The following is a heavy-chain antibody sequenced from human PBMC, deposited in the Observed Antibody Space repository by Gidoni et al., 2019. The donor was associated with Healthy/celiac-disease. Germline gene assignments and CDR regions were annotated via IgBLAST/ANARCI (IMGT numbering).Heavy chain of an antibody. CDR3: ARSEPIARYCSSTSCSIQPYYFDY. J-gene: IGHJ4*02. CDR2: ISSSSSTI. Sequence: EVQLVESGGGLVQPGGSLSLSCAASGFTFSSYSMNWVRQAPGKGLEWVSYISSSSSTIYYADSVKGRFTISRDNAKNSLYLQMNSLRDEDTAVYYCARSEPIARYCSSTSCSIQPYYFDYWGQGTLVTVSS. V-gene: IGHV3-48*02. D-gene: IGHD2-2*01. CDR1: GFTFSSYS.